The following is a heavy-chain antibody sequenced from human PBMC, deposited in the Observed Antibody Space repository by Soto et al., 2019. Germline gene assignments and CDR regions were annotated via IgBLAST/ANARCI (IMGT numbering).Heavy chain of an antibody. Sequence: SETLSLTFAVSGGSISSGGYSCSLIRHPPAKGLEWIGYIYNSGTTYYKTSLKSRVNISVDRSTNPFSIKLSSVTAAHTAVYYCARGDSTGCYFDSWGQGTLVTVSS. CDR2: IYNSGTT. D-gene: IGHD3-22*01. CDR3: ARGDSTGCYFDS. CDR1: GGSISSGGYS. V-gene: IGHV4-30-2*01. J-gene: IGHJ4*02.